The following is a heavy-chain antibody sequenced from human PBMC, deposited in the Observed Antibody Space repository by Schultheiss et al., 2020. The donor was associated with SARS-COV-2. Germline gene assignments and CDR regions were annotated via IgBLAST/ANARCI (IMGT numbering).Heavy chain of an antibody. Sequence: GGSLRLSCAASGFTFSSYAMHWVRQAPGKGLEWVAVISYDGSNKYYADSVKGRFTISRDNSKNTLYLQMNSLRAEDTAVYYCARDWPRGTYWFDPWGQGTLVTVSS. CDR1: GFTFSSYA. D-gene: IGHD1-1*01. J-gene: IGHJ5*02. CDR2: ISYDGSNK. V-gene: IGHV3-30-3*01. CDR3: ARDWPRGTYWFDP.